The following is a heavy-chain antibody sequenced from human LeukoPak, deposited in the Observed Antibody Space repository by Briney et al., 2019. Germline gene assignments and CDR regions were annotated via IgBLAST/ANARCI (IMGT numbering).Heavy chain of an antibody. V-gene: IGHV1-24*01. D-gene: IGHD2-2*01. CDR3: ATGVVVPAATNFDY. CDR1: GYTLTELS. CDR2: FDPEDGET. Sequence: ASVKVSCKVSGYTLTELSVHWVRQAPGKGLEWMGGFDPEDGETIYAQKFQGRVTMTEDTSTDTAYMELSSLRSEDTAVYYCATGVVVPAATNFDYWGQGTLVTVSS. J-gene: IGHJ4*02.